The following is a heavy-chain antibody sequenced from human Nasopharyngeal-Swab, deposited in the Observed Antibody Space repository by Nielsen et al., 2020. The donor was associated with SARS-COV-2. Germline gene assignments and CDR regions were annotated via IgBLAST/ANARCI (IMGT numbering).Heavy chain of an antibody. CDR2: TYYRSKWYS. J-gene: IGHJ4*02. V-gene: IGHV6-1*01. D-gene: IGHD6-19*01. Sequence: WIRQSPSRGLEWLGRTYYRSKWYSDYVLSVKSRMTINPDTSKNQFSLQLNSVTPEDTAVYYCARGYRNGLGVWGQGTLVTVSS. CDR3: ARGYRNGLGV.